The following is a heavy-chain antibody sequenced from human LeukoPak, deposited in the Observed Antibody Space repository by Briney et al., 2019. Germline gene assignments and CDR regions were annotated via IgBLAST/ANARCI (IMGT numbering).Heavy chain of an antibody. CDR1: GYSFTTYW. V-gene: IGHV5-51*01. D-gene: IGHD2-15*01. Sequence: GVSLKISCQGSGYSFTTYWIGWVRQMPGKGLEWMGIIYPGDSDTRYSPSFQGQVTISADKSISTAYVEWSSLKASDTAMYYCARRGYCSGGSCFSHAFDIWGQGTMVTVSS. CDR3: ARRGYCSGGSCFSHAFDI. CDR2: IYPGDSDT. J-gene: IGHJ3*02.